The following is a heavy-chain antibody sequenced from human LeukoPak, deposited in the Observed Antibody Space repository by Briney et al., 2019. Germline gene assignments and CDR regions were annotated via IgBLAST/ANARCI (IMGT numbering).Heavy chain of an antibody. CDR3: ARLEYSSSSVQQEIDY. Sequence: PSETLSLTCTVSGASISSYYWSWIRQPPGKGLEWIGYIYYSGITYYNPSLKSRLTISVDMSKNQFSLKLSSVTAADTAVYYCARLEYSSSSVQQEIDYWGQGTLVTVSS. J-gene: IGHJ4*02. CDR2: IYYSGIT. D-gene: IGHD6-6*01. V-gene: IGHV4-59*08. CDR1: GASISSYY.